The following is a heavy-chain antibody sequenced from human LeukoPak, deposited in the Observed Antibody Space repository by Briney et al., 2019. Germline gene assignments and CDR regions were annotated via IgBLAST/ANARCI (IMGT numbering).Heavy chain of an antibody. CDR3: AKDISGSYSVDY. CDR1: GFTFSSYS. CDR2: ISSSSSYI. V-gene: IGHV3-21*01. Sequence: GGSLRLSCAASGFTFSSYSMNWVRQAPGKGLEWVSSISSSSSYIYYADSVKGRFTISRDNSKNTLYLQMNSLRAEDTAVYFCAKDISGSYSVDYWGQGTLVTVSS. J-gene: IGHJ4*02. D-gene: IGHD1-26*01.